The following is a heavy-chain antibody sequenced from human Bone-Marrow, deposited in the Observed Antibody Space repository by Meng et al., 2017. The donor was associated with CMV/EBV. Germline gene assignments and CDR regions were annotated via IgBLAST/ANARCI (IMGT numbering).Heavy chain of an antibody. V-gene: IGHV3-21*01. CDR2: ISSSSSYK. D-gene: IGHD3-3*01. J-gene: IGHJ3*01. CDR3: ARDKKTSFGVTYIFDV. Sequence: GESLKISCTASGFTFSSYSMNWVRQAPGKGLEWVSSISSSSSYKYYADSVKGRFTISRDNAQNSLDLQMNSLRAEDTAVYYCARDKKTSFGVTYIFDVWGLGTRVTVSS. CDR1: GFTFSSYS.